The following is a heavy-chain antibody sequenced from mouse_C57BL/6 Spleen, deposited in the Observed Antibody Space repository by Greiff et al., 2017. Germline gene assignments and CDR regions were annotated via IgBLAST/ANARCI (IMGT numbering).Heavy chain of an antibody. D-gene: IGHD1-1*01. V-gene: IGHV1-15*01. CDR2: IDPETGGT. Sequence: QVQLQQSGAELVRPGASVTLSCKASGYTFTDYEMHWVKQTPVHGLEWIGAIDPETGGTAYNQKFKGKAILTADKSSSTAYMELRSLTSEDSAVYYCTRTTENWYFEGWGTGTTVTVAS. J-gene: IGHJ1*03. CDR1: GYTFTDYE. CDR3: TRTTENWYFEG.